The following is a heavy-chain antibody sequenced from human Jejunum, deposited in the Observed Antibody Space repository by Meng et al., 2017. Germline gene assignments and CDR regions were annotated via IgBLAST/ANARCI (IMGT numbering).Heavy chain of an antibody. CDR1: GGSVSSGGSY. J-gene: IGHJ4*02. Sequence: SETLSLTCTVAGGSVSSGGSYWTWIRQPAGKGLEYIGRIYARGSTNYNPSLKSRVSTSVDRSKKQFSLNLNSVTAADTAVYYCARGLLVGSTGYYFDSWGQGTLVTVSS. D-gene: IGHD1-26*01. V-gene: IGHV4-61*02. CDR2: IYARGST. CDR3: ARGLLVGSTGYYFDS.